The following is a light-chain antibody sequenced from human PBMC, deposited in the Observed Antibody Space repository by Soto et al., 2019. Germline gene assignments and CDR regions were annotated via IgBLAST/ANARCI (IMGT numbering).Light chain of an antibody. Sequence: ALTQPRSVSGSPGQSVAISCTGTSSDVGGYNYVSRYQQHPGKAPKLIIYDVTKRPSGVPDRFSGSSSGNTASLTISGLQAEDEADYFCCSYAGSYSYVFGTGTKVTVL. V-gene: IGLV2-11*01. CDR1: SSDVGGYNY. J-gene: IGLJ1*01. CDR3: CSYAGSYSYV. CDR2: DVT.